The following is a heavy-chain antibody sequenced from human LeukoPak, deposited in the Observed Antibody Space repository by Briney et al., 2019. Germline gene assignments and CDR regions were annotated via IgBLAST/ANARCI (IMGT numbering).Heavy chain of an antibody. CDR2: IYPGDSDT. J-gene: IGHJ4*02. D-gene: IGHD5-18*01. V-gene: IGHV5-51*01. CDR3: ARRALEGASYSYGYDSDY. CDR1: GYSFTSYW. Sequence: GESLKISCKGSGYSFTSYWIGWVRQMPGKGLEWMGIIYPGDSDTRYSPSLQGHVTMSADKSISTAYLQWSSLKASDTAMYYCARRALEGASYSYGYDSDYWGQGTLVTVSS.